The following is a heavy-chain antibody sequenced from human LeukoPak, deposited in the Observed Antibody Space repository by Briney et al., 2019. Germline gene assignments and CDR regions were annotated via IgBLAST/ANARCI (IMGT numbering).Heavy chain of an antibody. V-gene: IGHV3-21*01. CDR2: ISSSSSYI. Sequence: PGGSLRPSCVASGFTFSTYNMNWVRQAPGKGLEWVSSISSSSSYIYYADSVKGRFTISRDNAKNSLYLQMNSLRPEDTAVYYCGRDLGGRGGAWGQGTLVTVSS. J-gene: IGHJ5*02. D-gene: IGHD3-16*01. CDR1: GFTFSTYN. CDR3: GRDLGGRGGA.